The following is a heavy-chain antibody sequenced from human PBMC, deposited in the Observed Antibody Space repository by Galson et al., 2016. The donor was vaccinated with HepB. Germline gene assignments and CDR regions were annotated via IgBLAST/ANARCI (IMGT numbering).Heavy chain of an antibody. V-gene: IGHV4-4*07. J-gene: IGHJ4*02. CDR1: GVSVDSYC. CDR3: AREQTGGPDDYFDY. Sequence: SETLSLTCTVSGVSVDSYCWTWIRQPAGKRPEWIGRICHSGRALYNRSLKSRVAMSVDLSKNQFSVSLASVTAADTAVYFCAREQTGGPDDYFDYWGQGILVTVSS. D-gene: IGHD1-1*01. CDR2: ICHSGRA.